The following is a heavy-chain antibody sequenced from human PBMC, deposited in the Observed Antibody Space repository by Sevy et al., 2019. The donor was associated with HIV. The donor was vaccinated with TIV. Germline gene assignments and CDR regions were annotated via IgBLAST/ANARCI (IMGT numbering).Heavy chain of an antibody. Sequence: GGSLRLSCAASAFTFSTYAMHWVRQAPGKGLEWVGRTRNKANSYTTEYAASVKGRFTISRDDSKNSLYLQMNSLKTEDTAVYYCARVLLGAFDIWGQGTMVTVSS. CDR3: ARVLLGAFDI. CDR2: TRNKANSYTT. J-gene: IGHJ3*02. D-gene: IGHD3-10*01. V-gene: IGHV3-72*01. CDR1: AFTFSTYA.